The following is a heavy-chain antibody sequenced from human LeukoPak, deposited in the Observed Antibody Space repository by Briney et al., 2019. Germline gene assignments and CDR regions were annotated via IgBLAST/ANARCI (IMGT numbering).Heavy chain of an antibody. CDR3: AREPYVYAIDAFDI. CDR1: GFTFSSYW. D-gene: IGHD3-16*01. J-gene: IGHJ3*02. Sequence: PGGSLRLSCAASGFTFSSYWMHWVRQAPGKGLVWVSRINTDGSSTSYADSVKGRFTISRDNAKTTLYLQMNSLRAEDTAVYYCAREPYVYAIDAFDIWGQGTMVTVSS. V-gene: IGHV3-74*01. CDR2: INTDGSST.